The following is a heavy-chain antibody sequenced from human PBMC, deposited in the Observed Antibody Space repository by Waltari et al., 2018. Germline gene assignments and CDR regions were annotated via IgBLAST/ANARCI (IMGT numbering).Heavy chain of an antibody. J-gene: IGHJ4*02. V-gene: IGHV3-21*01. CDR3: ARFRYCSGGSCYFYFDY. CDR1: GYSFTSYW. D-gene: IGHD2-15*01. Sequence: EVQLVQSGAEVKKPGESLKISCKGSGYSFTSYWIGWVRQMPGKGLEWVSSISSSSSYIYYADSVKGRFTISRDNAKNSLYLQMNSLRAEDTAVYYCARFRYCSGGSCYFYFDYWGQGTLVTVSS. CDR2: ISSSSSYI.